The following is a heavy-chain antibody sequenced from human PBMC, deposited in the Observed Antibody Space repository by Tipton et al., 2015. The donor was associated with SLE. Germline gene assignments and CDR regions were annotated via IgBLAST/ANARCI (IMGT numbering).Heavy chain of an antibody. J-gene: IGHJ4*02. D-gene: IGHD3-10*01. V-gene: IGHV3-66*01. Sequence: SLRLSCVASGFTVSTKYMSWVRQAPGKGLEWVSVIYSDGSVYYADSVTGRFIISRDSFKNTLYLQMNSLRAEDTAVYYCARDTSGWVLSPFDYWGLGTLVTVSS. CDR2: IYSDGSV. CDR1: GFTVSTKY. CDR3: ARDTSGWVLSPFDY.